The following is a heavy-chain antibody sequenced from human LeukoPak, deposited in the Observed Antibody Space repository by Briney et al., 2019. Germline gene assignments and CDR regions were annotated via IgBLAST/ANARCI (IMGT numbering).Heavy chain of an antibody. CDR3: STVEHF. CDR2: MSFDVNNK. CDR1: GFTFSSYA. Sequence: GSLRLSCVTSGFTFSSYAFHWVRQAPGKGLEWVATMSFDVNNKYYADSVKGRFTISRDDVKNMLYLQMNSLRVEDTGLYYCSTVEHFWGQGTLVTVSS. J-gene: IGHJ4*02. V-gene: IGHV3-30*04. D-gene: IGHD1-1*01.